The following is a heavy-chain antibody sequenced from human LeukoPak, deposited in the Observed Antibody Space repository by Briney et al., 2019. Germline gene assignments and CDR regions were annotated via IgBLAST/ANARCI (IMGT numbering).Heavy chain of an antibody. CDR1: GYAFTSHG. J-gene: IGHJ6*02. D-gene: IGHD3-3*01. V-gene: IGHV1-2*04. Sequence: ASVKVSCKASGYAFTSHGISWVRQAPGQGLEWMGWINPNSGGTNYAQKFQGWVTMTRDTSISTAYMELSRLRSDDTAVYYCARAHYYDSYGMDVWGQGTTVTVSS. CDR3: ARAHYYDSYGMDV. CDR2: INPNSGGT.